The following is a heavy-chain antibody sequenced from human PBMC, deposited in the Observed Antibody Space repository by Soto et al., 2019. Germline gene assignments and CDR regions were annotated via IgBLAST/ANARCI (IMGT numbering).Heavy chain of an antibody. V-gene: IGHV3-48*04. D-gene: IGHD3-16*02. CDR2: ISSSGSTI. Sequence: PGGSLRLSCAASGFTFSSYSMNWVRQAPGKGLEWVSYISSSGSTIYYADSVKGRFTISRDNAKNSLYLQMNSLRAEDTAVYYCARDYMITFGGVIVNDYGMDVWGQGTTVTVSS. J-gene: IGHJ6*02. CDR1: GFTFSSYS. CDR3: ARDYMITFGGVIVNDYGMDV.